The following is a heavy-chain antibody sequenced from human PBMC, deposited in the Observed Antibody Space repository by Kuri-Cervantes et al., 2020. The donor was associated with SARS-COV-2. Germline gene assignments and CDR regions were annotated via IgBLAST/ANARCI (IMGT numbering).Heavy chain of an antibody. J-gene: IGHJ4*02. CDR1: GGSISSFY. CDR2: FYHSGIT. CDR3: ARDNVLYSGSGFDL. Sequence: GSLRLASTVSGGSISSFYWSWIRQPPGKGMEWIGYFYHSGITNYDPSLKSRATISGDTSKNQLSLTLTSVTAADTAVYYCARDNVLYSGSGFDLWGQGTLVTVSS. D-gene: IGHD1-26*01. V-gene: IGHV4-59*01.